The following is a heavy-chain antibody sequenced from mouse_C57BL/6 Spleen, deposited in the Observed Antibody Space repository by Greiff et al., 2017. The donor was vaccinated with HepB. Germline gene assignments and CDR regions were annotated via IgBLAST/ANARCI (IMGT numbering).Heavy chain of an antibody. Sequence: QVHLQQPGAELVKPGASVKLSCKASGYTFTSYWMHWVKQRPGQGLEWIGMIHPNSGSTNYNEKFKSKATLTVDKSSSTAYMQLSSLTSEDSAVYYCAAGPVYFDYWGQGTTLTVSS. CDR1: GYTFTSYW. J-gene: IGHJ2*01. CDR2: IHPNSGST. CDR3: AAGPVYFDY. V-gene: IGHV1-64*01.